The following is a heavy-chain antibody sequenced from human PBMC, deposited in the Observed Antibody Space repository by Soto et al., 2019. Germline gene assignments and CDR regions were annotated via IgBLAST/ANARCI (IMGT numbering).Heavy chain of an antibody. D-gene: IGHD1-26*01. J-gene: IGHJ3*01. CDR1: GFTFRNHW. V-gene: IGHV3-74*01. Sequence: EDQLVESGGGLVQPGGSLRLSCAASGFTFRNHWMHWVRQAPGQGPEGVSRIKTDGSYTDYAESVKGRFTISRDNAGNTLYLQMNSLTVEDTAMYYCARPRSKSSSGFDLWGQGTMVTVSS. CDR2: IKTDGSYT. CDR3: ARPRSKSSSGFDL.